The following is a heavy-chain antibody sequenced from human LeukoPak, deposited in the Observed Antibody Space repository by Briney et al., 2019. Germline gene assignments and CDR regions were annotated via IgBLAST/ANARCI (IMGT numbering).Heavy chain of an antibody. CDR1: GFTFSSYA. J-gene: IGHJ3*02. Sequence: GGSLRLSCAASGFTFSSYAMHWVRQAPGKGLERVAVISYDGSNKYYADSVKGRFTISRDNSKNTLYLQMNSLRAEDTAVYYCARDSTRLCSGGSCYSAFDIWGQGTMVTVSS. CDR3: ARDSTRLCSGGSCYSAFDI. CDR2: ISYDGSNK. V-gene: IGHV3-30*04. D-gene: IGHD2-15*01.